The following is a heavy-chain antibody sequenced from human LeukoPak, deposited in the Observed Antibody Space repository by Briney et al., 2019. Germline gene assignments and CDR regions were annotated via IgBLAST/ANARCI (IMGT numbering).Heavy chain of an antibody. J-gene: IGHJ5*02. CDR1: GGSIGIDDYY. CDR2: IYYSGST. D-gene: IGHD3-3*01. Sequence: PSQTLSLTCTVSGGSIGIDDYYWTWVRQPPGKGLEWIGYIYYSGSTNYNPSLKSRVTILVDTSKNQFSLKLTSVTAADTAVYYCARHVGGGGVLRFDPWGQGTLVTVSS. V-gene: IGHV4-61*08. CDR3: ARHVGGGGVLRFDP.